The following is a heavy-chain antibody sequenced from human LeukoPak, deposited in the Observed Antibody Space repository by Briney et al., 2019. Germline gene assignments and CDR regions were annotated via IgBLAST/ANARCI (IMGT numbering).Heavy chain of an antibody. CDR1: GYTFTSYD. J-gene: IGHJ6*02. D-gene: IGHD3-3*01. CDR3: ARHYYDLWSGYYSFYYYYGMDV. Sequence: ASVRVSCKASGYTFTSYDINRVRQATGQGLEWMGWMNPNSGNTGYAQKFQGRVTMTRNTSISTAYMELSSLRSEDTAVYYCARHYYDLWSGYYSFYYYYGMDVWGQGTTVTVSS. CDR2: MNPNSGNT. V-gene: IGHV1-8*01.